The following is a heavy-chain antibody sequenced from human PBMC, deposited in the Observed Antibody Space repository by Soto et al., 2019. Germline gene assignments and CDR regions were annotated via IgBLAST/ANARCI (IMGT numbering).Heavy chain of an antibody. CDR3: ARELRCGGDCYSY. D-gene: IGHD2-21*02. V-gene: IGHV1-46*01. J-gene: IGHJ4*02. CDR2: INPSGGST. Sequence: ASVKVSCQASGYTFTSYYMHWVRQAPGQGLEWMGIINPSGGSTSYAQKFQGRVTMTRDTSTSTVYMELSSPRSEDTAVYYCARELRCGGDCYSYWGQGTLVTVSS. CDR1: GYTFTSYY.